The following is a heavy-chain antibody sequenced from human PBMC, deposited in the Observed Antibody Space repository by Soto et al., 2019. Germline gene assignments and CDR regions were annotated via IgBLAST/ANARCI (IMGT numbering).Heavy chain of an antibody. V-gene: IGHV1-69*01. Sequence: QVQLVQSGAEVKKPGSSVKVSCKASGGTFSSYAISWVRQAPGQGLEWMGGIIPIFGTANYAQKFQGRVTNSADESTSTAYMGLRSLRSEDTAVYYCARREGDFWSGYYVFDYWGQGTLVTVSS. CDR2: IIPIFGTA. CDR1: GGTFSSYA. CDR3: ARREGDFWSGYYVFDY. J-gene: IGHJ4*02. D-gene: IGHD3-3*01.